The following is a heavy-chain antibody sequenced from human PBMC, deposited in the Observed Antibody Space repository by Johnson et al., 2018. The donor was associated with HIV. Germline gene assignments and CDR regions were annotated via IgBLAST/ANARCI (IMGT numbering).Heavy chain of an antibody. CDR1: GFTFSDYY. J-gene: IGHJ3*02. CDR2: ISSSGSTI. V-gene: IGHV3-11*04. D-gene: IGHD6-13*01. Sequence: VQLMESGGGLVKPGGSLRLSCAASGFTFSDYYMSWIRQAPGKGLEWVSYISSSGSTIYYADSVKGRFTISRDNAKNSLYLQMNSLRAEDTAVYYCATPYSSSWFYAFDIWGQGTMVTVSS. CDR3: ATPYSSSWFYAFDI.